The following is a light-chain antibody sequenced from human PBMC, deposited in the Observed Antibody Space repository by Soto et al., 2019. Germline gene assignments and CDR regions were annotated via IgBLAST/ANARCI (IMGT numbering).Light chain of an antibody. V-gene: IGKV3-15*01. CDR3: QHYADWPLT. CDR1: QGIGVT. Sequence: DILLTQSLATLSVSPGEGATLSCRASQGIGVTLAWYQQKPGQTPRLLIHGASTRATGVPARFSGSGSGTDFILTINSLQSEHFAAYYCQHYADWPLTLGGGTKVDIK. J-gene: IGKJ4*01. CDR2: GAS.